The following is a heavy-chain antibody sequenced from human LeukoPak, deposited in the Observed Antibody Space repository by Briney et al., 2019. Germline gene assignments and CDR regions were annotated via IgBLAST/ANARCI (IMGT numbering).Heavy chain of an antibody. Sequence: GGSLRLSCAASGFTFDDYAMHWVRQAPGKGLEWVSLISWDGGSTYYAGSVKGRFTISRDNSKNSLYLQMNSLRAEDTALYYCAKGYSEYYYYMDVWGKGTTVTVSS. J-gene: IGHJ6*03. V-gene: IGHV3-43D*04. CDR1: GFTFDDYA. CDR2: ISWDGGST. CDR3: AKGYSEYYYYMDV. D-gene: IGHD6-13*01.